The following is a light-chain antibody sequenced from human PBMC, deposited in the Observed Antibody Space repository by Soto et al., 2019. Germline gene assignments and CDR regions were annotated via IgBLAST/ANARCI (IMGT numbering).Light chain of an antibody. J-gene: IGKJ1*01. CDR2: DAS. CDR3: YQCDKWPRT. Sequence: EKVMTQSPATLSVSPGERATLSCRASESVRSNLSWYQQKPGQPPRLLIYDASTRATGIPSRFSGSGSGTEFTLTLSSLKSEDFAVNYCYQCDKWPRTFGPVIKV. V-gene: IGKV3-15*01. CDR1: ESVRSN.